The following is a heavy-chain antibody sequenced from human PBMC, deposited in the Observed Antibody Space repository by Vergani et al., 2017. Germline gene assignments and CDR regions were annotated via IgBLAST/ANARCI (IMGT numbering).Heavy chain of an antibody. CDR1: GDSVSSNSAA. CDR2: TYYRSKWYN. D-gene: IGHD6-13*01. Sequence: QVQLQQSGPGLVKPSQTLSLTCAISGDSVSSNSAAWNWIRQSPSRGLEWLGRTYYRSKWYNDYAVSVKSRITINPDTSKNQFSLKLSSVTAADTAVYYCARGNVVGGSSSWYPYWYFDLWGRGTLVTVSS. V-gene: IGHV6-1*01. J-gene: IGHJ2*01. CDR3: ARGNVVGGSSSWYPYWYFDL.